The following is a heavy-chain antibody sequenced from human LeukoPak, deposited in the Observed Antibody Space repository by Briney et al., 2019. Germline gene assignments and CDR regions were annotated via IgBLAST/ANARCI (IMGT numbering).Heavy chain of an antibody. CDR1: GFTFDDYA. D-gene: IGHD5-12*01. CDR2: INSDGSSI. Sequence: GGSLRLSCAASGFTFDDYAMHWVRQAPGKGLEWVSGINSDGSSITYADSVKGRFTISRDNAKNTLYLQMNSLRVEDTAVYYCAREGRVSGYDFDCWGQGTLVTVSS. CDR3: AREGRVSGYDFDC. V-gene: IGHV3-74*03. J-gene: IGHJ4*02.